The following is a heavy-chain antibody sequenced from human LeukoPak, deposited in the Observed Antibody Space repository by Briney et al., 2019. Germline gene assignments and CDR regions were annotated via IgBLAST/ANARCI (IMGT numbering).Heavy chain of an antibody. CDR3: VRHLATSGSYPLDS. V-gene: IGHV3-23*01. CDR1: GFTFTDYA. CDR2: ISGIGNAI. D-gene: IGHD2-15*01. Sequence: GGSLRLSCAASGFTFTDYAMSWVRQAPGTGLEWVSAISGIGNAIFYASSVKGPFTISRDSSKNTLSLQMSSLRAEDTAVYYCVRHLATSGSYPLDSWGQGTLVTVSS. J-gene: IGHJ4*02.